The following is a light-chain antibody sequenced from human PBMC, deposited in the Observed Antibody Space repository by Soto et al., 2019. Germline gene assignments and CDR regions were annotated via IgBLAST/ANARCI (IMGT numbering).Light chain of an antibody. Sequence: DIQMTQSPSSLSASVGNRVTITCRASQSISTYLNWYQKKPGKAPNLLIYDASRLQSGVPSRFSGSGGGTDFTLSISSVQPEDFATYFCQQSYMDPITFGQRTRLEI. CDR2: DAS. J-gene: IGKJ5*01. CDR1: QSISTY. CDR3: QQSYMDPIT. V-gene: IGKV1-39*01.